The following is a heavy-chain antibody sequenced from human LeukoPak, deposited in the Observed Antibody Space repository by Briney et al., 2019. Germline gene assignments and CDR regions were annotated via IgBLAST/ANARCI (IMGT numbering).Heavy chain of an antibody. Sequence: PGRSLRLSCAASGFTFNIYGMHWVRQAPGKGLEWVAVIWYDGSKAYYADSMKGRFSVSRDNSKNTLYLQMSSLRAEDTAMYYCAKSHVVVSGAISNWFDPWGQGTLVTVSS. D-gene: IGHD2-2*01. CDR2: IWYDGSKA. CDR3: AKSHVVVSGAISNWFDP. CDR1: GFTFNIYG. V-gene: IGHV3-33*06. J-gene: IGHJ5*02.